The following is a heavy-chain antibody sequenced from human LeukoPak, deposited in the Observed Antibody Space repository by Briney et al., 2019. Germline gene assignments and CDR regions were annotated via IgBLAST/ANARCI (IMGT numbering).Heavy chain of an antibody. CDR2: ISYDGSNK. D-gene: IGHD4-11*01. Sequence: GGSLRLSCAASGFTFSSYAMHWVRQAPGKGLEWVAVISYDGSNKYYADSVKGRFTISRDNSKNTLYLQMNSLRAEDTAVYYCASYTQNGMDVWGQGTTVTVSS. CDR1: GFTFSSYA. J-gene: IGHJ6*02. V-gene: IGHV3-30-3*01. CDR3: ASYTQNGMDV.